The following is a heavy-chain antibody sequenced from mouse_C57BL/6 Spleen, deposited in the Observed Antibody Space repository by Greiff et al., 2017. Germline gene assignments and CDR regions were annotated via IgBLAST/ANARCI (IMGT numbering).Heavy chain of an antibody. CDR3: ARDRRAGSILYWYCDV. Sequence: EVQGVESGGGLVKPGGSLKLSCAASGFTFCSYAMSWVRQPPEKRLEWVATISDGGSYTSYPANVKGRFTISRDHAKNNLYLQMSQLKSEDTAMYYCARDRRAGSILYWYCDVWGTGTTVTVSS. V-gene: IGHV5-4*01. CDR2: ISDGGSYT. J-gene: IGHJ1*03. D-gene: IGHD1-1*01. CDR1: GFTFCSYA.